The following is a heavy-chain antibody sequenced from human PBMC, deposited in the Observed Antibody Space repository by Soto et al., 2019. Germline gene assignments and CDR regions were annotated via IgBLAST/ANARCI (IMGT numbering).Heavy chain of an antibody. CDR1: GFTVSNNY. Sequence: GGSLRLSCAASGFTVSNNYMSWVRQAPGQGLEWVSVIYSRGDTYYADSVKGRFTISRDNSKNTLYLQMNSLRAEDTAVYYCARELLSGSYQPAWFDPWGQGTLVTVSS. CDR2: IYSRGDT. V-gene: IGHV3-66*01. CDR3: ARELLSGSYQPAWFDP. D-gene: IGHD1-26*01. J-gene: IGHJ5*02.